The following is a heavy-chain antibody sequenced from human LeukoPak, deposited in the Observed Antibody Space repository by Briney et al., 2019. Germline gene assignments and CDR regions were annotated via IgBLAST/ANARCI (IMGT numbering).Heavy chain of an antibody. CDR1: GGSISSGGYS. CDR3: ARAPGATSWFDP. J-gene: IGHJ5*02. CDR2: IYHSGST. D-gene: IGHD5-12*01. Sequence: SQTLSLTCAVSGGSISSGGYSWSWIRQPPGKGLEWIGYIYHSGSTYYNPSLKSRVTISVDRSKNQFSLKLSSVTAADTAVYYCARAPGATSWFDPWGQGILVTVSS. V-gene: IGHV4-30-2*01.